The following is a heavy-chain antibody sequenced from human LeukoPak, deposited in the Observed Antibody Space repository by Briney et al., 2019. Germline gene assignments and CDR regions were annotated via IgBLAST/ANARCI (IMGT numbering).Heavy chain of an antibody. Sequence: PSETLSLTCIVSGGSISSSSYYWGWIRQPPGKGLEWIGSIYYSGSTYYNPSLKSRVTISVDTSKNQFSLKLSSVTAADTAVYYCARSLIWFGDTWFDPWGQGTLVTVSS. D-gene: IGHD3-10*01. V-gene: IGHV4-39*01. J-gene: IGHJ5*02. CDR1: GGSISSSSYY. CDR3: ARSLIWFGDTWFDP. CDR2: IYYSGST.